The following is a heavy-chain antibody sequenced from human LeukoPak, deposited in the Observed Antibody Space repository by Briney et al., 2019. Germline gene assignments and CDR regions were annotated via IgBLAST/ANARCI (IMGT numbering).Heavy chain of an antibody. D-gene: IGHD3-10*01. CDR2: INHSGST. CDR1: GGSFSGYY. Sequence: SETPSLTCAVYGGSFSGYYWSWIRQPPGKGLEWIGEINHSGSTNYNPSLKSRVTISVDTSKNQFSLKLSSVTAADTAVYYCARGGRSITMVRGVIITRWFDPWGQGTLVTVSS. V-gene: IGHV4-34*01. CDR3: ARGGRSITMVRGVIITRWFDP. J-gene: IGHJ5*02.